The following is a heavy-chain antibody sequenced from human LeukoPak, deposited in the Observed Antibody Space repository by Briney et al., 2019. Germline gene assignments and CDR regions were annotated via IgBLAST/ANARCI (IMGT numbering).Heavy chain of an antibody. J-gene: IGHJ4*02. V-gene: IGHV5-51*01. Sequence: GESLKISCKGSGYSFTSYWIGWVRQMPGKGLEWMGIIYPGDSDTRYSSSFQGQVTISADKSISTAYLQWSSLKASDTAMYYCATLYSSGWYGGGFDYWGQGTLVTVSS. CDR3: ATLYSSGWYGGGFDY. D-gene: IGHD6-19*01. CDR1: GYSFTSYW. CDR2: IYPGDSDT.